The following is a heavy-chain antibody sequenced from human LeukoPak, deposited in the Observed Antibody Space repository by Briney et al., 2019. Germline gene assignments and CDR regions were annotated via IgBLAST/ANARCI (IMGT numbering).Heavy chain of an antibody. D-gene: IGHD1-7*01. Sequence: SETLSHTCTVSGGSISTSNYYWGWIRQPPGKGLEWIGNIFYSGSTYYSPSLKSRVTISLDTSRNQFSLKLNSVTAADTAVYYCARDRNYNWFDPWGQGTLVTVSS. CDR1: GGSISTSNYY. CDR3: ARDRNYNWFDP. CDR2: IFYSGST. J-gene: IGHJ5*02. V-gene: IGHV4-39*07.